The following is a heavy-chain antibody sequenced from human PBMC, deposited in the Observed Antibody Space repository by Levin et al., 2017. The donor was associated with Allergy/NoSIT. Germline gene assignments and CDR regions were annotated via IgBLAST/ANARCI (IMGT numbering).Heavy chain of an antibody. Sequence: PGGSLRLSCAASGFTFSSYAMHWVRQAPGKGLEWVAVISYDGSNKYYADSVKGRFTISRDNSKNTLYLQMNSLRAEDTAVYYCASVDTAMVTGAFDIWGQGTMVTVSS. CDR1: GFTFSSYA. CDR2: ISYDGSNK. J-gene: IGHJ3*02. V-gene: IGHV3-30*04. D-gene: IGHD5-18*01. CDR3: ASVDTAMVTGAFDI.